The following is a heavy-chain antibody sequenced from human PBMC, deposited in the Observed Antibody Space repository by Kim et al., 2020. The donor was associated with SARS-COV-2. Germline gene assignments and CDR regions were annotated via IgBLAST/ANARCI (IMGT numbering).Heavy chain of an antibody. CDR3: AKDQSSIGAFDI. J-gene: IGHJ3*02. D-gene: IGHD1-26*01. Sequence: YYADSVKGRFTISRDNSKNTLYLQMNSLRAEDTAVYYCAKDQSSIGAFDIWGQGTMVTVSS. V-gene: IGHV3-23*01.